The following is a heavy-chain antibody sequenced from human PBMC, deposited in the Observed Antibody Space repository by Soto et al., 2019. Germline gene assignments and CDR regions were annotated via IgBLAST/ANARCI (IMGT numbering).Heavy chain of an antibody. V-gene: IGHV3-48*03. CDR1: GFTFSSSE. J-gene: IGHJ3*01. CDR2: IHPGGQTI. CDR3: ARRGSR. D-gene: IGHD2-15*01. Sequence: GGSLRLSCAASGFTFSSSEMYWVRQAPGKGLEWISYIHPGGQTIFYAESVKGRFTISRDNAKHSVYLQMNSLRAEDTAVYYCARRGSRWGRGTKVTVS.